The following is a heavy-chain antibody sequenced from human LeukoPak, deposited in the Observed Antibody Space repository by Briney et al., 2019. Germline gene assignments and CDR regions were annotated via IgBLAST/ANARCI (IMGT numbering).Heavy chain of an antibody. CDR3: AREGAFGASNV. J-gene: IGHJ3*01. CDR2: ITSSSTTI. D-gene: IGHD3-3*01. Sequence: GGSLRLSCAASGFSFSDYNMNWVRQAPGKGLEWVSYITSSSTTIYYADSVNGRFTISRDNAKNSLYLEMFSLRADDTAVYYCAREGAFGASNVWGQGTMVTVSS. V-gene: IGHV3-48*01. CDR1: GFSFSDYN.